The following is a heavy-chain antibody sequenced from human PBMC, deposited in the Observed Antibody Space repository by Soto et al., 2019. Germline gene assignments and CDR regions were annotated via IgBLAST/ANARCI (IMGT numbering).Heavy chain of an antibody. Sequence: PSFICASSGDSIYTVCYSTSCIRHPAGRGREWSGCSYHSGSTYYNPSLNSRVTISVDRSKNQFSLQLSSVTAGDTAVAYCARSCFINNCEITGFDYWGQGTLFTVS. V-gene: IGHV4-30-2*01. J-gene: IGHJ4*02. D-gene: IGHD2-21*01. CDR1: GDSIYTVCYS. CDR3: ARSCFINNCEITGFDY. CDR2: SYHSGST.